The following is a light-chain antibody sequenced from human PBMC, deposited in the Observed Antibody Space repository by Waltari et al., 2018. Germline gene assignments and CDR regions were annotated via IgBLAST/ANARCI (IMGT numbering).Light chain of an antibody. Sequence: DIQMTQSPSSLSASVGDRVTLICRASQSIRSYLNWYQQKPGKAPKLLIYATSNLQSGVPSRFSGGGSGTASTFTISSLQPEDFATYYGQQGYNTGWTSAQGTKVE. V-gene: IGKV1-39*01. CDR2: ATS. CDR3: QQGYNTGWT. J-gene: IGKJ1*01. CDR1: QSIRSY.